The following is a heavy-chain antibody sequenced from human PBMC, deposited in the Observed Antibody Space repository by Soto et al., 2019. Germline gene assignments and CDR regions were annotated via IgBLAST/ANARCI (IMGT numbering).Heavy chain of an antibody. D-gene: IGHD2-8*01. CDR2: VNPSSGNK. CDR3: AKASMYNWYDH. J-gene: IGHJ5*02. Sequence: QVQLVQSGAEVKRPGASVKVSCEASGYTFTTYDINWVRQASGQGLEWMGCVNPSSGNKVYARKFHGRVTMTRSTSISTAYMELNSLEFDDTASYYCAKASMYNWYDHWGQGTLVTVSS. CDR1: GYTFTTYD. V-gene: IGHV1-8*01.